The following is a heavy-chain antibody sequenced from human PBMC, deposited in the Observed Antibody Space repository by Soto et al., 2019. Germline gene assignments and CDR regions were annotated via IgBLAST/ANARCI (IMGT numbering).Heavy chain of an antibody. CDR1: GYTFTSYV. D-gene: IGHD3-3*01. J-gene: IGHJ6*02. V-gene: IGHV1-18*04. CDR3: AVDLNYDFWSGSYIVSYYGMGV. CDR2: ISAYNGNT. Sequence: ASVKVYGKASGYTFTSYVISWVRQAPGQGLDCIGWISAYNGNTNYAQKLQGRVTMTTDTSTSNAYMELRSLRSDDTAVYYCAVDLNYDFWSGSYIVSYYGMGVWGQRTPVTVSS.